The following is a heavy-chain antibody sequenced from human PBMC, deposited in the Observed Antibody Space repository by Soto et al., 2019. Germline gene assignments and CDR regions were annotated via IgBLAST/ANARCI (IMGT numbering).Heavy chain of an antibody. CDR2: IQYSGYS. V-gene: IGHV4-59*08. J-gene: IGHJ6*04. Sequence: QVQLQESGPGLVKPSETLSLTCTVSGGSITNYYCSWFRQPPGKGLEWIGYIQYSGYSAYNLSLKRRVTMSIDTSKTQFSLMLESVTATDTAGYYCARHGFGSLHGLVDVWGEGTTVIVSS. CDR3: ARHGFGSLHGLVDV. D-gene: IGHD3-10*01. CDR1: GGSITNYY.